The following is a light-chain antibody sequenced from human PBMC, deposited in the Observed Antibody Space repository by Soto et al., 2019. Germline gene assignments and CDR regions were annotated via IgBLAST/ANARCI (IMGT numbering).Light chain of an antibody. Sequence: ETVLTQSPGTLSLSPGERATLSCRASQSVSSSYLAWYRQKPGQAPRLLIYSASSRATGIPDRFSGSGSGTDFPLTISRLEPEDFAVYYCQQYGSSPWTFGQGTKVEIK. CDR1: QSVSSSY. J-gene: IGKJ1*01. V-gene: IGKV3-20*01. CDR3: QQYGSSPWT. CDR2: SAS.